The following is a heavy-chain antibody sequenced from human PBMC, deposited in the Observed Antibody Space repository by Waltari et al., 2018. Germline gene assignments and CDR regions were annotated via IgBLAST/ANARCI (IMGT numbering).Heavy chain of an antibody. CDR3: AGRGGGDYAEEPFDI. D-gene: IGHD4-17*01. J-gene: IGHJ3*02. CDR1: GGPFSSYP. CDR2: IIPILGIA. V-gene: IGHV1-69*02. Sequence: QVQLVQSGAEVKKPGSSVKVSCKASGGPFSSYPISWVRQAPGQGLEWMGRIIPILGIANYARKFQGRVTITADKSTGTAYMELSSLGSEDTAVYYCAGRGGGDYAEEPFDIWGQGTMVTVSS.